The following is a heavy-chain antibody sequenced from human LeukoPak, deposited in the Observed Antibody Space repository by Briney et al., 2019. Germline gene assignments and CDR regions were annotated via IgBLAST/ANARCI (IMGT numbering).Heavy chain of an antibody. Sequence: ASVKVSCKAPGYTFTGYYMHWVRQAPGQGLEWMGWINPNSGGTNYAQKFQGWVTMTRDTSISTAYMELSRLRSDDTAVYYCARGAPWGRAIAVAGKYYFDYWGQGTLVTVSS. CDR3: ARGAPWGRAIAVAGKYYFDY. D-gene: IGHD6-19*01. V-gene: IGHV1-2*04. CDR1: GYTFTGYY. J-gene: IGHJ4*02. CDR2: INPNSGGT.